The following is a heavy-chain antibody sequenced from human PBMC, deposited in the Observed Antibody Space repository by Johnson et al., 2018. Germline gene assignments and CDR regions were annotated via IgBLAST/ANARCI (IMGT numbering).Heavy chain of an antibody. CDR1: EFTFSNYG. Sequence: QVQLQESGGGVVQPGRSLRLSCVASEFTFSNYGMHWVRQAPGKGLEWVAVIWYDGSNRDYADSVKGRSTISRENARHSLYLQMNSLGAEATDVYYCIRAGIQVPGIDAFDFWGHGTRVTVSS. CDR2: IWYDGSNR. J-gene: IGHJ3*01. CDR3: IRAGIQVPGIDAFDF. D-gene: IGHD6-19*01. V-gene: IGHV3-33*01.